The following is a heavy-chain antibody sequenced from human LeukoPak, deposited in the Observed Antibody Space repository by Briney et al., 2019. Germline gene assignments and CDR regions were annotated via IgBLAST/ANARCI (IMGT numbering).Heavy chain of an antibody. D-gene: IGHD5-24*01. Sequence: PGRSLRLSCAASGFTFSSYGMHWVRQAPGKGLEWVAVISYDGSNKYYADSVKGRFTISRDNSKNTLYLQMNSLRAEDTAVYYCAKDHEYRDGFGDYWGQGTLVTVSS. J-gene: IGHJ4*02. CDR1: GFTFSSYG. CDR3: AKDHEYRDGFGDY. V-gene: IGHV3-30*18. CDR2: ISYDGSNK.